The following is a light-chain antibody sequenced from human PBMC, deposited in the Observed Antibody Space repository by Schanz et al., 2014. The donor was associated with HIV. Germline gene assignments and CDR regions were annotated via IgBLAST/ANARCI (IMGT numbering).Light chain of an antibody. CDR2: DVS. J-gene: IGLJ1*01. CDR3: CSYTTTSTYV. CDR1: SSDVGVYNY. V-gene: IGLV2-14*01. Sequence: QSALTQPAFVSGSPGQSITISCTGTSSDVGVYNYVSWYQQHPGKAPKLMIYDVSNRPSGVSNRFSGSKSGNTASLTISGLQAEDEADYYCCSYTTTSTYVFGAGTKLTVL.